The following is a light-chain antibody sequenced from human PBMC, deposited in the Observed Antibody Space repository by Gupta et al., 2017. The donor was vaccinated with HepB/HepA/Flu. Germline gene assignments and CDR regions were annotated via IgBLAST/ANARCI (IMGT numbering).Light chain of an antibody. CDR3: QAWDIISVV. CDR1: KLGDKY. V-gene: IGLV3-1*01. Sequence: SYELPPPPSVSVSPGQTANITCSGDKLGDKYACWYQHKPRQSPVMVIYQDTKRPSGIPGRFSGFNSGNTATLTISVPHAMDEADYYCQAWDIISVVFGGGTKLTVL. J-gene: IGLJ2*01. CDR2: QDT.